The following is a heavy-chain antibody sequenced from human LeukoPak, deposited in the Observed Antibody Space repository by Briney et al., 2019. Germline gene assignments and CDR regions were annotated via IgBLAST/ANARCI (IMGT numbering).Heavy chain of an antibody. CDR1: GFTFSSYS. V-gene: IGHV3-21*01. Sequence: GGSLRLSCAASGFTFSSYSMNWVRQAPGKGLEWVSSISSSSSYIYYADSVKGRFTISRDNAKNSLYLQMNSLRAEDTAVYYCARDLRYGSGSGWGMDVWGQGTTVTVSS. D-gene: IGHD3-10*01. CDR3: ARDLRYGSGSGWGMDV. J-gene: IGHJ6*02. CDR2: ISSSSSYI.